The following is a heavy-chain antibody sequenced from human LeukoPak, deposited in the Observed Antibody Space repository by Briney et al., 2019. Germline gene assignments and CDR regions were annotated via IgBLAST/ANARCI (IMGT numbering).Heavy chain of an antibody. V-gene: IGHV3-33*01. CDR1: GFTFSSYG. J-gene: IGHJ4*02. CDR3: ARDYYDSSGYYYTDY. D-gene: IGHD3-22*01. Sequence: GGSLRLSCAASGFTFSSYGMHWVRQAPGKGLEWVAVIWYDGSNKYYADSVKGRFTISRDNSKNTLYLQMNSLRAEDTAVYCCARDYYDSSGYYYTDYWGQGTLVTVSS. CDR2: IWYDGSNK.